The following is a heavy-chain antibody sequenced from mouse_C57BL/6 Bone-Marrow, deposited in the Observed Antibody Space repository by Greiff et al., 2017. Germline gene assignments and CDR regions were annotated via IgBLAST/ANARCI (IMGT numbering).Heavy chain of an antibody. Sequence: QVQLQQPGAELVKPGASVKLSCKASGYTFTSYWMQWVKQRPGQGLEWIGEIDPSDSYTNYNQKFKGKATLTVDTSSSTAYMQLSSLTSEDSAVYYCARLGWCAYWGQGTLVTVSA. CDR2: IDPSDSYT. D-gene: IGHD4-1*01. V-gene: IGHV1-50*01. CDR1: GYTFTSYW. J-gene: IGHJ3*01. CDR3: ARLGWCAY.